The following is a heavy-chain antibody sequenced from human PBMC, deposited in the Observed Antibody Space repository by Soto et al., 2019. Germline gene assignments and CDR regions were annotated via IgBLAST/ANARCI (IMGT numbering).Heavy chain of an antibody. D-gene: IGHD5-12*01. J-gene: IGHJ5*02. CDR2: IIPNFGTA. CDR1: GGTFSSYA. Sequence: QVQLVQSGAEVKKPGSSVKVSCKASGGTFSSYAISWVRQAPGQGLEWMGGIIPNFGTANYAQKFQGRVTITADKSTSTAYMELSSLRSEDTAVYYCATVEMATIRSAGTGWFDPWGQGTLVTVSS. CDR3: ATVEMATIRSAGTGWFDP. V-gene: IGHV1-69*06.